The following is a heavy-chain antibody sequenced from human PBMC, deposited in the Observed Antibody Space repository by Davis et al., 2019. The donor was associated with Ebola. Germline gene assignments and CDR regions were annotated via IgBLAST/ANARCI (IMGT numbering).Heavy chain of an antibody. Sequence: GESLNISCAASGFIFSSYVMNWVRQAPGKGLEWVSTFGVGADTYYADSVNGRFIISRDNSKNTLYLQMSSLRIEDTGVYYCVKGSITMTVVVYFDLWGQGTLVTVSS. CDR3: VKGSITMTVVVYFDL. V-gene: IGHV3-23*01. CDR2: FGVGADT. D-gene: IGHD3-22*01. CDR1: GFIFSSYV. J-gene: IGHJ4*02.